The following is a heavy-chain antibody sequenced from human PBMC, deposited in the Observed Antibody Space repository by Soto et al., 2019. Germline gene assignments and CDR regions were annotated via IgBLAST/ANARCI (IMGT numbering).Heavy chain of an antibody. V-gene: IGHV3-15*07. CDR1: GFSFSNAW. D-gene: IGHD2-2*02. Sequence: GGSLRLSCAAPGFSFSNAWLNWVRQVPGKGLEWVGRIKSKTDGGTTDFAAPVKGRFAISRDDSNNMEYLQMNSLKTEDTAVYYCTADSYITFFIIRFAYWGHGTLVTVSS. CDR3: TADSYITFFIIRFAY. J-gene: IGHJ4*01. CDR2: IKSKTDGGTT.